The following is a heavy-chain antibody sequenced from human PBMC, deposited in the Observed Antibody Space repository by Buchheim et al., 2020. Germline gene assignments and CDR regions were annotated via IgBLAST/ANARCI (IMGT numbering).Heavy chain of an antibody. J-gene: IGHJ4*02. D-gene: IGHD3-3*01. CDR1: GDSISSSSYY. CDR2: IYYSGST. Sequence: QLQLQESGPGLVKPSETLSLTCTVSGDSISSSSYYWGWIRQPPGKGLEWIGSIYYSGSTYYNPSLKSRGTISVDTSKNQFSLKLSSVTAADTAVYYCARHHGNYDFWSGYYHGNYFDYWGQGTL. CDR3: ARHHGNYDFWSGYYHGNYFDY. V-gene: IGHV4-39*01.